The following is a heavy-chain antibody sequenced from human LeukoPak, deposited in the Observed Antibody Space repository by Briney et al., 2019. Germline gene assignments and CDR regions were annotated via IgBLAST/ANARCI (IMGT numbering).Heavy chain of an antibody. Sequence: GASVKVSCKASGYTFTGNYMHWVRQAPGQGLEWMGWINPDSGGTNYAQKFQGRVAMTRDTSISTAYMELSRLRSDDTAVYYCAREDYDILTGTGTYDYWGQGTLVTVSS. CDR2: INPDSGGT. V-gene: IGHV1-2*02. CDR1: GYTFTGNY. J-gene: IGHJ4*02. CDR3: AREDYDILTGTGTYDY. D-gene: IGHD3-9*01.